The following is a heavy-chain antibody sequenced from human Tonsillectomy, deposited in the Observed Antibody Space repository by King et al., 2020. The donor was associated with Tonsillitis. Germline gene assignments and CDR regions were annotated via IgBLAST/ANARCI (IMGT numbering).Heavy chain of an antibody. V-gene: IGHV3-53*01. CDR1: GFTVSSNY. CDR2: IYSGDTT. D-gene: IGHD5-18*01. J-gene: IGHJ4*02. CDR3: ARGSAYRPFDY. Sequence: QLVQSGGGLIQPGGSLRLSCAASGFTVSSNYMSWGRQAPGKGLEWVSFIYSGDTTYYADSVKGRFTISRDNSKSTLYLQMNSLRAEDTAVYYCARGSAYRPFDYWGQGTLVTVSS.